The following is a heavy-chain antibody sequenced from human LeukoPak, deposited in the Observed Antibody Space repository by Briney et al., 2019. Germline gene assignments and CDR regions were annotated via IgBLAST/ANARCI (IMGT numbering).Heavy chain of an antibody. Sequence: ASVTVSYKDSGYTFTSYDINWLRQATGQGLEWMGWMNPNSGNTGYAQKFQGRVTMTRNTSISTAYMELSSLRSEDTAVYYCARDMITFGGVRAYSDYRGQGILVTVSS. J-gene: IGHJ4*02. CDR2: MNPNSGNT. CDR3: ARDMITFGGVRAYSDY. D-gene: IGHD3-16*01. CDR1: GYTFTSYD. V-gene: IGHV1-8*01.